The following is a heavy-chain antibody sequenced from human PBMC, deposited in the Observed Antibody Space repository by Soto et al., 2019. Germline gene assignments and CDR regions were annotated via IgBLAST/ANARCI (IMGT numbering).Heavy chain of an antibody. Sequence: SETLSLTCAVSSGSISSSNWWSWVRQPPGKGLEWIGEIYHSGSTNYNPSLKSRVTISVDKSKNQFSLKLSSVTAADTAVYYCASRSGSYSNYYYYMDVWGKGTTVTVSS. CDR1: SGSISSSNW. CDR3: ASRSGSYSNYYYYMDV. CDR2: IYHSGST. V-gene: IGHV4-4*02. D-gene: IGHD3-10*01. J-gene: IGHJ6*03.